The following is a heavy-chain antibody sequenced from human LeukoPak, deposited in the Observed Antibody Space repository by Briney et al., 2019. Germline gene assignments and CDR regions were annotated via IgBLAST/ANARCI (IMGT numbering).Heavy chain of an antibody. CDR3: AHIRALYWYFDL. CDR1: GFSLSTSGVG. J-gene: IGHJ2*01. CDR2: ISWDDDK. V-gene: IGHV2-5*02. Sequence: SGPTLVKPTQTLTLTCTFSGFSLSTSGVGVGWIRQPPGKALEWLALISWDDDKRYSPSLKSRLTITKDTSKNQVVLTMTNMDPVDTATYYCAHIRALYWYFDLWGRGTLVTVSS.